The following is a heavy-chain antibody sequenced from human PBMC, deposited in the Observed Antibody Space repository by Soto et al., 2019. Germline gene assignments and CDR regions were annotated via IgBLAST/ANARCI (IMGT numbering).Heavy chain of an antibody. V-gene: IGHV3-23*01. CDR3: VKRSFQLGWPLDY. J-gene: IGHJ4*02. CDR1: GFPFSSYA. Sequence: GGSLRLSCVASGFPFSSYAMAWVRQAPGEGLEWVSSIVGSGGSTLYTGSVKGRFTISRDNSQNTVYLQMTSLRAEDTAIYYCVKRSFQLGWPLDYWGPGTLVTVSS. D-gene: IGHD7-27*01. CDR2: IVGSGGST.